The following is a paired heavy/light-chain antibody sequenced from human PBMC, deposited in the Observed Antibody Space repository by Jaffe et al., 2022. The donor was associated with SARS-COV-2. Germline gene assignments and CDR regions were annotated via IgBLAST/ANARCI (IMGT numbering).Heavy chain of an antibody. V-gene: IGHV4-61*02. CDR3: ARDRGKWDLLSGNWFDP. J-gene: IGHJ5*02. CDR1: GGSISSGSYY. Sequence: QEQLQESGPGLVKPSQTLSLTCTVSGGSISSGSYYWNWIRQPAGKGLEWIGHIYSSGGTNYNPSLKSRVTMSVDTSKNQFSLKLTSMTAADTAVYYCARDRGKWDLLSGNWFDPWGHGTLVTVSS. D-gene: IGHD1-26*01. CDR2: IYSSGGT.
Light chain of an antibody. Sequence: DIQMTQSPSSLSASVGDRVTITCRASQGISSYVNWYQQTPGKAPKLLIYAASSLQSGVPPRFSGSGSGTDFTLSISSLQPEDFATYYCQESDSPPWTFGQGTKVEIK. V-gene: IGKV1-39*01. CDR3: QESDSPPWT. J-gene: IGKJ1*01. CDR2: AAS. CDR1: QGISSY.